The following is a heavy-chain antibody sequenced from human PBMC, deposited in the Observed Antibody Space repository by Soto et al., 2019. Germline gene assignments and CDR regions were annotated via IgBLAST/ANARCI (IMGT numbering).Heavy chain of an antibody. CDR2: ISGSGSGT. Sequence: PGGSLRLSYAASGVKFISYAMNWVSQAPGKGLEWVSAISGSGSGTYYADSVKGRFTISRDNSKNTLYLQMDSLRAEDTAVYSCAKGGDSSYWSNYFDSWGQGTLVTVSS. CDR1: GVKFISYA. J-gene: IGHJ4*02. CDR3: AKGGDSSYWSNYFDS. V-gene: IGHV3-23*01. D-gene: IGHD6-6*01.